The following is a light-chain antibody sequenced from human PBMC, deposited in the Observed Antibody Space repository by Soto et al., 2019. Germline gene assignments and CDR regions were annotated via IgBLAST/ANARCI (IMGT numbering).Light chain of an antibody. CDR1: WYNIRKNL. V-gene: IGLV1-47*01. CDR3: AAWDDSLRAWV. J-gene: IGLJ3*02. CDR2: MTN. Sequence: QYALTQPPSASGTPGQTVTISCSGGWYNIRKNLGYWYQQLPGTAPKLLIYMTNQRPSGVPDRFSGSKSGSSASLAVSGLRSEDEAVYYCAAWDDSLRAWVFGGGTQLTVL.